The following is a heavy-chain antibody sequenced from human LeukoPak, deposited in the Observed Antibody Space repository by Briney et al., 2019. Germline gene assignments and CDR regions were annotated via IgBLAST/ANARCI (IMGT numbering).Heavy chain of an antibody. Sequence: GASVKVSCKASGYTFTSYDINWVRQATGQGLEWMGWRNPNSGGTNYAQKFQGRVTMTRDTSISTAYMELSRLRSDDTAVYYCARATPVLRFLEWPKKYYFDYWGQGTLVTVSS. CDR1: GYTFTSYD. V-gene: IGHV1-2*02. J-gene: IGHJ4*02. CDR3: ARATPVLRFLEWPKKYYFDY. CDR2: RNPNSGGT. D-gene: IGHD3-3*01.